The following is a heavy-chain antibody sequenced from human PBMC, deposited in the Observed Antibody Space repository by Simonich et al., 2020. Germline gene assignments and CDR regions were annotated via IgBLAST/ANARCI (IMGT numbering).Heavy chain of an antibody. D-gene: IGHD1-7*01. J-gene: IGHJ3*02. CDR3: ARDLLVNWHYAFDI. V-gene: IGHV1-2*02. Sequence: QVQLVQSGAEVKKPGASVKVFCKDSGYTFTGYNLHWVRQAPGQGLEWKGLINPTGGCTNYAQKFQGSVTMTRYTSSSTAYMELSRLRSDDTAVYYCARDLLVNWHYAFDIWGQGTMVTVSS. CDR1: GYTFTGYN. CDR2: INPTGGCT.